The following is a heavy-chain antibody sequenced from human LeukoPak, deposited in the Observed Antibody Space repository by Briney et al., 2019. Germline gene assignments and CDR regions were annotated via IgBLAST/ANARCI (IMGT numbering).Heavy chain of an antibody. CDR1: GFAFSTYW. J-gene: IGHJ4*02. Sequence: VQPGGSLRLSCAGSGFAFSTYWMSWVRQAPGEGLEWVANIKQDGSETYYVDSVKGRFTISRDNAKNSLYLQMNSLRAEDTAIYYCASTCSSPTCGDFWGQGTLVTVSS. D-gene: IGHD2-2*01. CDR3: ASTCSSPTCGDF. CDR2: IKQDGSET. V-gene: IGHV3-7*01.